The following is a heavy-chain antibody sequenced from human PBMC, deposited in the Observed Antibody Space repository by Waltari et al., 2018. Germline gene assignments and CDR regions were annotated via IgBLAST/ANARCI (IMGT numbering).Heavy chain of an antibody. V-gene: IGHV3-73*02. CDR2: IGKQGNTYAT. Sequence: EVQLVESGGGLVQPGGSLKLSCAASGFIFSGSPIHWVRQASGKGLEWVGRIGKQGNTYATVYTESVKGRFTISRDDSKNTAYLQMNSLKIEDTAFYYCTRSPGFGPWGQGTLVTVSS. CDR1: GFIFSGSP. J-gene: IGHJ5*02. CDR3: TRSPGFGP.